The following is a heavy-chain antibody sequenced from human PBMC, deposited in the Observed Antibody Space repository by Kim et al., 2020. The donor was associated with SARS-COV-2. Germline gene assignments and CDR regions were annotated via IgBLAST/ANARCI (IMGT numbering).Heavy chain of an antibody. CDR1: GFSFSSYG. D-gene: IGHD5-12*01. V-gene: IGHV3-33*01. CDR3: ARGPVDPKDGWYFDV. CDR2: ISYDGSDK. J-gene: IGHJ2*01. Sequence: GGSLRRSCAASGFSFSSYGMHWVRQAPGKGLEWVAFISYDGSDKFYADSVKGLFTISRDNSNNKLSLQTNSLRAEDTAVFYCARGPVDPKDGWYFDVWGR.